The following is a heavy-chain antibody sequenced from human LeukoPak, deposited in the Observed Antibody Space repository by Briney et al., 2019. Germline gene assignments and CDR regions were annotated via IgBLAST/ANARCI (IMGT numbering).Heavy chain of an antibody. Sequence: ASVKVSCKASGCDFSSFDVNWVRQAPGQGLEWMGWVNPNSGNTGYAQKFQGRVTMTRNTSISTAYMELSSLRSEDTAVYYCARVRSLYGSGSYFLYWGQGTLVTVSS. CDR3: ARVRSLYGSGSYFLY. D-gene: IGHD3-10*01. J-gene: IGHJ4*02. V-gene: IGHV1-8*01. CDR1: GCDFSSFD. CDR2: VNPNSGNT.